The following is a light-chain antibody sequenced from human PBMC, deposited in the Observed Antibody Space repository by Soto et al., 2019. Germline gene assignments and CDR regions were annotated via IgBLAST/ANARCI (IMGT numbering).Light chain of an antibody. J-gene: IGLJ2*01. CDR1: SSDIGSNY. CDR2: ENN. CDR3: ATWDSSLSVGL. Sequence: SVLTQPPSVSAAPGQKVTISCSGSSSDIGSNYASWYHQLPGTAPKLLIYENNKRPSGIPDRISGSKSGTAATLAITGLQTGDEGDYYCATWDSSLSVGLFGGGTKLTVL. V-gene: IGLV1-51*01.